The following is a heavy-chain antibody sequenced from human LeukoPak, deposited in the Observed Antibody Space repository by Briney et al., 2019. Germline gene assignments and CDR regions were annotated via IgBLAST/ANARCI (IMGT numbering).Heavy chain of an antibody. V-gene: IGHV1-69*05. CDR1: GGTFSSYA. CDR3: ASTTSDIVVVPAAIGDAFDI. Sequence: GASVKVSCKASGGTFSSYAISWVRQAPGQGLEWMGGIIPIFGTANYAQKFQGRVTITTDESTSTAYMELSSLRSEDTAVYYCASTTSDIVVVPAAIGDAFDIWGQGTMVTVSS. CDR2: IIPIFGTA. D-gene: IGHD2-2*02. J-gene: IGHJ3*02.